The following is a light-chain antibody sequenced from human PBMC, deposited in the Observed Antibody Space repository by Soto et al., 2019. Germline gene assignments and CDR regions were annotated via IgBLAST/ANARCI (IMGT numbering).Light chain of an antibody. CDR2: AAS. J-gene: IGKJ1*01. V-gene: IGKV1-39*01. CDR3: QQTYNTPRT. CDR1: QSISNY. Sequence: DIQMTQSPSSLSAFVGDTVTITCRASQSISNYLNWYQQIPGKAPKLLIYAASSLQSGVPSSFSGSGSGTDFTLTISNLQPEDFATYYCQQTYNTPRTFGQGTKVEIK.